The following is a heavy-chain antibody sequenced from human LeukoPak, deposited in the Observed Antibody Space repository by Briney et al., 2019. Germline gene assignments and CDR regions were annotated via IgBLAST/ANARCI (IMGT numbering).Heavy chain of an antibody. CDR2: ISYGGSNK. J-gene: IGHJ4*02. CDR3: ARFAGTLPLDY. Sequence: GRCLRLSCAASGFTFSSYAMHWVRQAPGKGLEWVAVISYGGSNKYYADSVKGRFTISRDNSKNTLYLQMNSLRAEDTAVYYCARFAGTLPLDYWGQGTLVTVSS. D-gene: IGHD6-13*01. V-gene: IGHV3-30-3*01. CDR1: GFTFSSYA.